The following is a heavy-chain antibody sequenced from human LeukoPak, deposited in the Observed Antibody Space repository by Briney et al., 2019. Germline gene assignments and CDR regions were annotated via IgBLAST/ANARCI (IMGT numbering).Heavy chain of an antibody. CDR2: IKSKSAGGAT. Sequence: PGGSLRLSCEASGITISDAWMSWVRQAPGKGLEWVGRIKSKSAGGATDHAAPVKGRFTISRDDSKNTLYLQMNSLTIEDTAVYYCVTPPDWGQGTLVIVSS. D-gene: IGHD5-18*01. CDR3: VTPPD. V-gene: IGHV3-15*01. J-gene: IGHJ4*02. CDR1: GITISDAW.